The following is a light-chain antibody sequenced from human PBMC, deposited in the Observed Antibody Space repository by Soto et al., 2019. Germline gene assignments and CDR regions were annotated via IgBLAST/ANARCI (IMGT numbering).Light chain of an antibody. CDR1: SGDVGGYNY. CDR2: EVN. Sequence: QSALTQPPSASGSPGQSGAISCAGTSGDVGGYNYVSWYQQHPGKAPKLMIYEVNKRPSGVPDRFSGSKSGNTASLTVSGLQAEDEADYYCSSYAGSSNVFGTGTKVTVL. CDR3: SSYAGSSNV. V-gene: IGLV2-8*01. J-gene: IGLJ1*01.